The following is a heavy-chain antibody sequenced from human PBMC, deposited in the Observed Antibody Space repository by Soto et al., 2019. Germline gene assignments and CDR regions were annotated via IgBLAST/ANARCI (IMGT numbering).Heavy chain of an antibody. CDR2: INHSGST. J-gene: IGHJ4*02. V-gene: IGHV4-34*01. Sequence: PSETLSLTCAVYGGSFSGYYWSWIRQPPGKGLEWIGEINHSGSTNYNPSLKSRVTISVDTSKNQFSLKLSSVTAADTAVYYCAGRLGELSSLPISHSSGYQGFDYWGQGTLVTVSS. CDR1: GGSFSGYY. CDR3: AGRLGELSSLPISHSSGYQGFDY. D-gene: IGHD3-16*02.